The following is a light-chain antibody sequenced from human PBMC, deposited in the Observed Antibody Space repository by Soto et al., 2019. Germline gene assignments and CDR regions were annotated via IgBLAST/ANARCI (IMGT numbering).Light chain of an antibody. CDR2: DAS. J-gene: IGKJ2*01. V-gene: IGKV3-11*01. Sequence: IVFTQSAGAVSLSPGQRATLSCRASQSVGSSLAWYRQRAGESPTLLIADASIRAAGIPPRFSGSGSGTDFTLTISSLEPEDFAIYYCQQRISWPPYTFGQGTKVDIK. CDR3: QQRISWPPYT. CDR1: QSVGSS.